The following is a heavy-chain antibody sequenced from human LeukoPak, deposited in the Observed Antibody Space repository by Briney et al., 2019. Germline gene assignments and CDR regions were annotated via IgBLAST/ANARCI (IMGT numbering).Heavy chain of an antibody. CDR1: GFTFSDYY. V-gene: IGHV3-11*06. J-gene: IGHJ6*04. D-gene: IGHD6-19*01. CDR3: ARDQAGIAVAGTPWYYYGMDV. Sequence: GGSLRLSCAASGFTFSDYYMSWTRQAPGKGLEWVSYISSSSSNTNYADSVKGRFTISRDNAKNSLYLQMNSLRAEDTAVYYCARDQAGIAVAGTPWYYYGMDVWGKGTTVTVSS. CDR2: ISSSSSNT.